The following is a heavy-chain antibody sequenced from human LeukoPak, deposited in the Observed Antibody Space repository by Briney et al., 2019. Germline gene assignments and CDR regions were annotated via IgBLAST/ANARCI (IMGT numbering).Heavy chain of an antibody. Sequence: ASVKVSCKASGYTFTSYYMHWVRQAPGQGLEWMGIINPSGGSTSYAQKFQGRVTMTRDMSTSTVYMELSSLRSEDTAVYYCARDQTAVGATKPYYYHMDVWGKGTTVTVSS. CDR2: INPSGGST. J-gene: IGHJ6*03. CDR3: ARDQTAVGATKPYYYHMDV. V-gene: IGHV1-46*01. CDR1: GYTFTSYY. D-gene: IGHD1-26*01.